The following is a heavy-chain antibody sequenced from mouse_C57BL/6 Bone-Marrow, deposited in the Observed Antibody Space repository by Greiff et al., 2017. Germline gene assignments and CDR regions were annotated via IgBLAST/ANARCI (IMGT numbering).Heavy chain of an antibody. J-gene: IGHJ4*01. D-gene: IGHD3-2*02. V-gene: IGHV2-4*01. CDR3: AKKGTAQTPRAMDY. CDR2: IWRGGST. Sequence: VQLQQSGPGLVQPSPSLSITCKVSGFSFTDYGVHWVRQPPGKGLEWLGVIWRGGSTDYNAAFISSLGISTDNSKSQVVLNMNMLQAEDTAIYYCAKKGTAQTPRAMDYWGQGTSVTVSS. CDR1: GFSFTDYG.